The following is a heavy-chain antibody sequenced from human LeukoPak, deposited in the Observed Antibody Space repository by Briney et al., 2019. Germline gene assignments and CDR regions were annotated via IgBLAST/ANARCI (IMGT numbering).Heavy chain of an antibody. D-gene: IGHD5-24*01. V-gene: IGHV1-2*04. J-gene: IGHJ5*02. CDR2: INPNSGRT. CDR3: AREGGERWLEP. Sequence: GASVKVSCKASGYTFTGYYMHWVRQAPGQGLEWMGWINPNSGRTNYAQKFQGWVTMTRETSISTAYMELSRLRSDDTAVYYCAREGGERWLEPWGQGTLVTVSS. CDR1: GYTFTGYY.